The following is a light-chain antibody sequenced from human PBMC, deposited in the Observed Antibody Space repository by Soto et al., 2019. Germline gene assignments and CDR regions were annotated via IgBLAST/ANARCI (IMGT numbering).Light chain of an antibody. Sequence: DIQMTQSPSTLSASVGDRVTITCRASESIGTWLARYQQKPGKAPNLLIYDASSLQSGVPSRFSGRGSGTEFTLTISSLQPDDFATYYCQQFQSFSRTFGQGTKVDIK. CDR2: DAS. J-gene: IGKJ1*01. CDR1: ESIGTW. V-gene: IGKV1-5*01. CDR3: QQFQSFSRT.